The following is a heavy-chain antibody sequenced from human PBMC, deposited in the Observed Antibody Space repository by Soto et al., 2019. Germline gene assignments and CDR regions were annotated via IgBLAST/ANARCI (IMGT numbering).Heavy chain of an antibody. CDR1: GFTFSSYR. CDR2: ISYDGSNK. CDR3: AKYYYDSSVYYCVVY. D-gene: IGHD3-22*01. V-gene: IGHV3-30*18. J-gene: IGHJ4*02. Sequence: GGSLRLSSAASGFTFSSYRMHWVLQALGKGLEWVAVISYDGSNKYYADSVKGRFTISRDNSKNTLYLQMNSLRAEDTAVYYCAKYYYDSSVYYCVVYWCPGTLVTFSA.